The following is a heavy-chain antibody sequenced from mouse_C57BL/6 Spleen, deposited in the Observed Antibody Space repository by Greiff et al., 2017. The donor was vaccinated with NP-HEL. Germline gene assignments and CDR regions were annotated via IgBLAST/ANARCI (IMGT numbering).Heavy chain of an antibody. CDR2: IYPRSGNT. J-gene: IGHJ1*03. CDR3: ARRYYGSSYDWYFDV. CDR1: GYTFTSYG. D-gene: IGHD1-1*01. V-gene: IGHV1-81*01. Sequence: QVQLQQSGAELARPGASVKLSCKASGYTFTSYGISWVKQSTGQGLEWIGEIYPRSGNTYYNEKFKGKATLTADKSSSTAYMELRSLTSEDSAVYFCARRYYGSSYDWYFDVWGTGTTVTVSS.